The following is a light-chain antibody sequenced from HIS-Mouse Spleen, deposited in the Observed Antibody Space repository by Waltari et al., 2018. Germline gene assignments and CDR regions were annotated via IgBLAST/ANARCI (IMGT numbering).Light chain of an antibody. Sequence: IVLTQSPGTLSLSQGERATLSCRASQSVSSSYLARYQQKPGQAPRLLIYGASSRATGIPDRFSGSRSGTDFTLTISRLEPEDFAVYYCQQYGSSPPFTFGPGTKVDIK. CDR1: QSVSSSY. J-gene: IGKJ3*01. V-gene: IGKV3-20*01. CDR2: GAS. CDR3: QQYGSSPPFT.